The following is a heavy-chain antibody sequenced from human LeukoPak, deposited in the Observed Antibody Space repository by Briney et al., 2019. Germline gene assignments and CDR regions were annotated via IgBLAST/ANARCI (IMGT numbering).Heavy chain of an antibody. CDR3: TRGMGHY. J-gene: IGHJ4*02. V-gene: IGHV3-7*01. Sequence: GGSLRLSCAASGFTFSSYWMSWVRQAPGKGLERVANIKQDGSEKYYVDSVKGRFTISRDNAKNPVYLQMNSLRAEDTAVYYRTRGMGHYWGQGTLVTVSS. CDR2: IKQDGSEK. D-gene: IGHD2-8*01. CDR1: GFTFSSYW.